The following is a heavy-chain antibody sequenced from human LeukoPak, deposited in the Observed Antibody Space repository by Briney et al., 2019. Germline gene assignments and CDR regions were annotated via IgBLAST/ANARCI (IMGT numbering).Heavy chain of an antibody. Sequence: SETLSLTCAVYGGSFSGYHWSWIRQPPGKGLEWIGEINHSGSTNYNPSLKSRVTISVDTSKNQFSLKLSSVTAADTAVYYCARGGYDILTGPDPWGQGTLVTVSS. J-gene: IGHJ5*02. CDR1: GGSFSGYH. D-gene: IGHD3-9*01. CDR3: ARGGYDILTGPDP. V-gene: IGHV4-34*01. CDR2: INHSGST.